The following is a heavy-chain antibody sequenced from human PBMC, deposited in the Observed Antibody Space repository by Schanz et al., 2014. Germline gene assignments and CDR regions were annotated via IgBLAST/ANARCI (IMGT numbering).Heavy chain of an antibody. Sequence: VQLVESGGGVVQPGRSLRLSCAASGFTFSNYWMSWVRQAPGKGMEWVAYIKHDGSEKYHVDSVKGRFTNSRDNAKGSVYPQMTSLRAEDTAVYYCARGHYGLDVWGPGTSVTVSS. CDR1: GFTFSNYW. D-gene: IGHD3-10*01. V-gene: IGHV3-7*01. CDR2: IKHDGSEK. J-gene: IGHJ6*02. CDR3: ARGHYGLDV.